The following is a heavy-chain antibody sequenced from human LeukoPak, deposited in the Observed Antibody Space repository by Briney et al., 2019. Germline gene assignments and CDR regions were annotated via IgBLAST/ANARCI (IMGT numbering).Heavy chain of an antibody. CDR2: IYSSGST. J-gene: IGHJ4*02. D-gene: IGHD3-16*01. V-gene: IGHV4-4*09. CDR1: GDSISSYF. Sequence: PSETLSLTCTVSGDSISSYFWSWIRQPPGKELEWIGYIYSSGSTSYNPSLKSRVTISVDTSKNQFSLKLTSVTAADTAVYYCARGGSRVFDFWGQGTLVTVSS. CDR3: ARGGSRVFDF.